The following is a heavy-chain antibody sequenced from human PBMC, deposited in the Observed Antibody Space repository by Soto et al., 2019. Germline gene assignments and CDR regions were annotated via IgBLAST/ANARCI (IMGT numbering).Heavy chain of an antibody. J-gene: IGHJ5*02. D-gene: IGHD3-3*01. CDR3: ARDPHEFWTSYWFDD. CDR1: GYTFNTYG. Sequence: GASVKVSCKTSGYTFNTYGINWVRQAPGQGLELMGWISAYDGKTTYAEKFQGRVTMTTDTSTSTAYMELRSLRSDDTAIYYCARDPHEFWTSYWFDDWGQGTLVTVSS. CDR2: ISAYDGKT. V-gene: IGHV1-18*01.